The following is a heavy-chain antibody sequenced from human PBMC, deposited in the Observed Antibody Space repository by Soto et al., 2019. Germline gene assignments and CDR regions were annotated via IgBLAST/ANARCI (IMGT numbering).Heavy chain of an antibody. CDR2: INAGNGNT. V-gene: IGHV1-3*05. J-gene: IGHJ4*02. CDR1: GYTFTSYA. CDR3: ARSELEMATMDY. Sequence: QVKLVQSGAEEKKPGASVKVSCKASGYTFTSYAMHWVRQAPGQRLEWMGWINAGNGNTKYSQKFQGRVTITRDTSASTAYMELIRVRSEDTAVYYCARSELEMATMDYWGQGTLVTVSS. D-gene: IGHD5-12*01.